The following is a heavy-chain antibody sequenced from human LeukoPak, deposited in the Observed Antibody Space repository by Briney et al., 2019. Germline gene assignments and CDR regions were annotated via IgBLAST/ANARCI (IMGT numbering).Heavy chain of an antibody. CDR3: AKLYGSGSDKDAFDI. D-gene: IGHD3-10*01. V-gene: IGHV3-30*02. CDR1: GFTFSSYG. CDR2: IRYDGSNK. Sequence: PGGSLRLSCAASGFTFSSYGMHWVRQAPGKGLEWVAFIRYDGSNKYYADSVKGRFTISRDNSKNTLYLQMNSLRAEDTAVYYCAKLYGSGSDKDAFDIWGQGTMVTVSS. J-gene: IGHJ3*02.